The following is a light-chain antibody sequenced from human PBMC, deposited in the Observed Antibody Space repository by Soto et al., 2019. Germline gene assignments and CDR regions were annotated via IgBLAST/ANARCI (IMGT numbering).Light chain of an antibody. J-gene: IGKJ4*01. CDR2: DAS. CDR1: QSISSW. V-gene: IGKV1-5*01. Sequence: DIQMTQSPSTLSASVGDRVTLTCRASQSISSWLAWYQQKPGKAPKLLIYDASSLESGVPSRFSGSGSGTDFTLTISCLQSEDFATYYCQQYYSYPLTFGGGTKVDIK. CDR3: QQYYSYPLT.